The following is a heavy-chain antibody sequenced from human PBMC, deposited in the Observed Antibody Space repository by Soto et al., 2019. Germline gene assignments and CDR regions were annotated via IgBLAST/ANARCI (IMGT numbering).Heavy chain of an antibody. CDR2: IDSRGRTL. CDR3: ARQAARNYIDS. V-gene: IGHV3-11*01. CDR1: GFTFSDYS. D-gene: IGHD6-6*01. J-gene: IGHJ4*02. Sequence: SCLASGFTFSDYSMSWIRQAPGKGLEWLAFIDSRGRTLSYADSVRGRFTISRDNAENSVYLQMDSLRADDTAVYYCARQAARNYIDSWGQGNSVTVSS.